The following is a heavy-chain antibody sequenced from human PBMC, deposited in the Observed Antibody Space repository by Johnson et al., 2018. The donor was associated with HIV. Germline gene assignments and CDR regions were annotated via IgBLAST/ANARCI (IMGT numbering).Heavy chain of an antibody. D-gene: IGHD6-19*01. CDR1: GFTFNSYG. V-gene: IGHV3-30*19. CDR2: IWYDGSNK. Sequence: QVQLVESGGGVVQPGRSLRLSCAASGFTFNSYGMHWVRQAPGKGLEWVAVIWYDGSNKYYADSVKGRFTISRDNSKNTLYLQMNSLRAEDTAVYYCARDRSSGWYGRVDAFDIWGQGTMVTVSS. CDR3: ARDRSSGWYGRVDAFDI. J-gene: IGHJ3*02.